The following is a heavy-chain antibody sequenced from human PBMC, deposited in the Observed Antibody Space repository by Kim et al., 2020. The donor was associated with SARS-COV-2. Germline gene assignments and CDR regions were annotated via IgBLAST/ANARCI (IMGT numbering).Heavy chain of an antibody. V-gene: IGHV3-30*18. CDR3: AKDISIAARGGLLYYYYGMDV. CDR1: GFTFSSYG. J-gene: IGHJ6*02. D-gene: IGHD6-6*01. Sequence: GGSLRLSCAASGFTFSSYGMHWVRQAPGKGLEWVAVISYDGSNKYYADSVKGRFTISRDNSKNTLYLQMNSLRAEDTAVYYCAKDISIAARGGLLYYYYGMDVWGQGTTVTVSS. CDR2: ISYDGSNK.